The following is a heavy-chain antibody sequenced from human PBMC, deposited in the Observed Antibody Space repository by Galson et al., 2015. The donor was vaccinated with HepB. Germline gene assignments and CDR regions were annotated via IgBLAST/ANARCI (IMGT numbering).Heavy chain of an antibody. CDR2: ISSSSSYI. CDR3: ARVGARRASYYDKTGWNWFDP. Sequence: SLRLSCAASGFTFSSYSMNWVRQAPGKGLEWVSSISSSSSYIYYADSVKGRFTISRDNAKNSLYLQMNSLRAEDTAVYYCARVGARRASYYDKTGWNWFDPWGQGTLVTVSS. CDR1: GFTFSSYS. V-gene: IGHV3-21*01. D-gene: IGHD3-22*01. J-gene: IGHJ5*02.